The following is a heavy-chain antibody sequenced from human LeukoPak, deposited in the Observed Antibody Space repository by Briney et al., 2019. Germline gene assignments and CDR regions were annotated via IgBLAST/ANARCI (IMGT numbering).Heavy chain of an antibody. V-gene: IGHV3-23*01. CDR2: TSGSGGST. CDR1: GFTFSSYA. CDR3: AKPKGSGSRGGFDY. J-gene: IGHJ4*02. Sequence: GASLRLSCAASGFTFSSYAMSWVRQAPGKGLEWVSATSGSGGSTYYADSVKGRFTISRDNSKNTLYLQMNSLRAEDTAVYYCAKPKGSGSRGGFDYWGQGTLVTVSS. D-gene: IGHD1-26*01.